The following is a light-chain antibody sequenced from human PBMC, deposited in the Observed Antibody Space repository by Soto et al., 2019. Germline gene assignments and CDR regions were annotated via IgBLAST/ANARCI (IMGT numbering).Light chain of an antibody. V-gene: IGLV2-14*01. CDR2: DVS. J-gene: IGLJ1*01. CDR1: SSDVVGYNY. CDR3: NSYTTSNTRQIV. Sequence: QSVLTQPASVSGSPGQSITISCTGNSSDVVGYNYVSWYQQHPGKAPKFMIYDVSNRPSGVSTRFSGSKSGNTASLTISGLQAEDEADYYCNSYTTSNTRQIVFGTGTKVTVL.